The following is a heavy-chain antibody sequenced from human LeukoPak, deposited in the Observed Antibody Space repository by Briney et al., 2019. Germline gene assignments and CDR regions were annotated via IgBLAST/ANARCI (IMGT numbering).Heavy chain of an antibody. Sequence: SETLSLTCTVSGGSISSYYRSWIRQPPGKGLEWIGYIHYSGSTNYNPSLKSRVTISVDTSKNQFSLKLSSVTAADTAVYYCARGSTYSNYFDYWGQGTLVTVSS. D-gene: IGHD4-4*01. CDR3: ARGSTYSNYFDY. CDR1: GGSISSYY. CDR2: IHYSGST. V-gene: IGHV4-59*01. J-gene: IGHJ4*02.